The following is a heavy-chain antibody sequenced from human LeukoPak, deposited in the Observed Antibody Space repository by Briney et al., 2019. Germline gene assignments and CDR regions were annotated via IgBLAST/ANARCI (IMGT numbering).Heavy chain of an antibody. CDR2: ITNDGSST. CDR3: ARGGFPGALDI. V-gene: IGHV3-74*01. J-gene: IGHJ3*02. D-gene: IGHD3-10*01. Sequence: GGSLRLSCAASEFTLSNYWMHWVRQAPGKGLVWVSRITNDGSSTSYADSVKGRFTISRDIAKITLYLQMNSLTAEDTAVYYCARGGFPGALDIWGQGTMVTVSS. CDR1: EFTLSNYW.